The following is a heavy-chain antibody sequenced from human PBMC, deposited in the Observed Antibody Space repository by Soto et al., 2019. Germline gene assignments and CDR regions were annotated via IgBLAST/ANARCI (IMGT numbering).Heavy chain of an antibody. J-gene: IGHJ5*02. CDR3: ARDWGSSGWYNWFDP. D-gene: IGHD6-19*01. Sequence: SQTLSLTCAISGDSVSSNSAAWNWIRQSPSRGLEWLGRTYYRSKWYNDYAVSVKSRITINPDTSKNQFSLQLNSLRPEDTAMYYCARDWGSSGWYNWFDPWGQGTLVTVSS. V-gene: IGHV6-1*01. CDR1: GDSVSSNSAA. CDR2: TYYRSKWYN.